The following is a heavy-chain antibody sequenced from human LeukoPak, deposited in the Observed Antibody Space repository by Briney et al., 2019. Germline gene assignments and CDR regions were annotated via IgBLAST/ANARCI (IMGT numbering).Heavy chain of an antibody. J-gene: IGHJ4*02. D-gene: IGHD7-27*01. CDR1: GFTFSSYA. CDR2: ISHSGGNT. CDR3: AKDGGLWVSAHWGDS. V-gene: IGHV3-23*01. Sequence: GGSLRLSCAASGFTFSSYAMHWVRQAPGKGLEWVSAISHSGGNTYYADSVKGRFTVSRDNSKNTLFLQMNSLRAEDTAVYYCAKDGGLWVSAHWGDSWGRGTLVTVSS.